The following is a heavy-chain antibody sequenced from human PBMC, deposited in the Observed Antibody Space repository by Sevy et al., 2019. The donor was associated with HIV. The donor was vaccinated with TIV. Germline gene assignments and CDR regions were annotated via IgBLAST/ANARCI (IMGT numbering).Heavy chain of an antibody. CDR2: TYYSGST. CDR3: ARDFKGATKD. Sequence: SETLSLTCSVSGGSISSYYWNWIRQPPGKGLEWIGYTYYSGSTNYNPSLKSRVTMSVDTSKNQFSLKLTSVTAADTAVYYCARDFKGATKDWGQGTLVTVSS. D-gene: IGHD1-26*01. J-gene: IGHJ4*02. V-gene: IGHV4-59*01. CDR1: GGSISSYY.